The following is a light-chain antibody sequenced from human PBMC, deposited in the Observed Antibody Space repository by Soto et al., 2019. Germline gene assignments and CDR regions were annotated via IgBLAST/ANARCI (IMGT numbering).Light chain of an antibody. Sequence: DIQMTQSPSSVSASVGDRVTITCRASQDIGTWLAWYQQKPGKAPKLLIFGPSRLHSGVPSRFSGSGSGTDFTLTISSLQPEDFATYYCQQANSLFSFGPGTKVDLK. CDR2: GPS. J-gene: IGKJ3*01. CDR1: QDIGTW. CDR3: QQANSLFS. V-gene: IGKV1-12*01.